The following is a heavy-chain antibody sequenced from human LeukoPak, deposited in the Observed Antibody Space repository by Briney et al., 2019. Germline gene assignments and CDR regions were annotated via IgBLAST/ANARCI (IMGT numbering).Heavy chain of an antibody. CDR3: ARDCGGDCSSEP. V-gene: IGHV4-39*07. J-gene: IGHJ4*02. CDR2: IYYSGST. CDR1: GGSISSSSYY. Sequence: PSETLSLTCTVSGGSISSSSYYWGWIRQPPGKGLEWIGSIYYSGSTYYNPSLKSRVTISVDTSKNQFSLKLSSVTAADTAVYYCARDCGGDCSSEPWGQGTLVTVSS. D-gene: IGHD2-21*02.